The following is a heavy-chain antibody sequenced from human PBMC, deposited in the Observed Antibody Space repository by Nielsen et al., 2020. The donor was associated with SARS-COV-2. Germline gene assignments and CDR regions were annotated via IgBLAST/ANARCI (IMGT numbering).Heavy chain of an antibody. CDR3: KHYYDMDV. V-gene: IGHV3-73*01. Sequence: GGSLRLSCAASGFTFGDALIPWVRQASGKGLEWVGRIRSKTNTYEPSYAASVKGRFIISRDESKNMAYLQMNSLKTDDTAVYYCKHYYDMDVWCQGTTVTVSS. J-gene: IGHJ6*02. CDR2: IRSKTNTYEP. CDR1: GFTFGDAL.